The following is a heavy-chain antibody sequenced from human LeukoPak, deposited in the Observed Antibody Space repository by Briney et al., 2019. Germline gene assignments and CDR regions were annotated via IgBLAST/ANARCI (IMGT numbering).Heavy chain of an antibody. CDR1: GGSISATSSC. J-gene: IGHJ1*01. D-gene: IGHD3-22*01. Sequence: KPSETLSLTCIVSGGSISATSSCWGWVRQPPGKGLEWIGTIDSSGKTYYSPSLRSRVRISIDGSKNQFSLQLSSVAAADTAVYYCATTYYYDSSGYIEYFQHWGQGTLVTVSS. V-gene: IGHV4-39*01. CDR3: ATTYYYDSSGYIEYFQH. CDR2: IDSSGKT.